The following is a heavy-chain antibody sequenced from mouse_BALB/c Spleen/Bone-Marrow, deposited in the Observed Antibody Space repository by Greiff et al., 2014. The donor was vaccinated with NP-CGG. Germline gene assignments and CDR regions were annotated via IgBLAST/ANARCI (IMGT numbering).Heavy chain of an antibody. CDR3: ARLGRDY. D-gene: IGHD4-1*01. J-gene: IGHJ2*01. Sequence: EDILEWIGYIYPYNGGTGYNQKFKSKATLTVDNSSSTAYMELRSLTSDDSAVYYCARLGRDYWGQGTTLTVSS. V-gene: IGHV1S29*02. CDR2: IYPYNGGT.